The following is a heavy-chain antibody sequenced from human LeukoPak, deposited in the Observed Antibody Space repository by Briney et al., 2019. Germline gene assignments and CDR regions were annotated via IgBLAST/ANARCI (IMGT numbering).Heavy chain of an antibody. CDR1: GFTFDDYA. D-gene: IGHD5-24*01. V-gene: IGHV3-9*01. Sequence: GRSLRLSCAASGFTFDDYAMHWVRQAPGKGLEWVSGISWNSGSIGYADSVKGRFTISRDNAKNSLYLQMNSLRAEDTALYYCAKESVGEDGHRNYYMDVWGKGTTVTVSS. CDR2: ISWNSGSI. J-gene: IGHJ6*03. CDR3: AKESVGEDGHRNYYMDV.